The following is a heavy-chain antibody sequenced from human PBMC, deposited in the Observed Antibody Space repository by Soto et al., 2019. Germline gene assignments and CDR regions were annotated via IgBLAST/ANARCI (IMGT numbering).Heavy chain of an antibody. J-gene: IGHJ3*02. D-gene: IGHD3-22*01. CDR1: GYTFTSYY. V-gene: IGHV1-46*01. Sequence: QVQLVQSGAEVKKPGASVKVSCKASGYTFTSYYMHWVRQAPGQGLEWMGIINPSGGSTSYAQKFQGRVTMTRDTSTSTVYMELRSLRSEDTAVYYCARQGGDYYDSSGYYPHGAFDIGGQGTMVTVSS. CDR3: ARQGGDYYDSSGYYPHGAFDI. CDR2: INPSGGST.